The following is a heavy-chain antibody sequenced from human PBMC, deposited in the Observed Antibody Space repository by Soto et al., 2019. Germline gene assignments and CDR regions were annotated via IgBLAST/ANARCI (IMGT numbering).Heavy chain of an antibody. Sequence: QITLKESGPTLVKPTQTLTLTCTFSGFSLTTRGVGVGWIRQPPGKALECLALIYWDDDKHNSPSLQSRLSITKDPSKHQVVLTMTNLDPVDTATYYCALIPNYYQYDWFDPWGQGTLVSVSS. CDR3: ALIPNYYQYDWFDP. V-gene: IGHV2-5*02. D-gene: IGHD3-16*01. CDR1: GFSLTTRGVG. CDR2: IYWDDDK. J-gene: IGHJ5*02.